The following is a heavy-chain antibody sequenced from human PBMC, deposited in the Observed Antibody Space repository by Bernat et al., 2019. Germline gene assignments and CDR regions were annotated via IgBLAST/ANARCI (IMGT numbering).Heavy chain of an antibody. J-gene: IGHJ6*02. Sequence: QVQLQQSGPGLVKPSQTLPLTCAISGDSVSSNSAAWNWIRQSPSRGLEWLGRTYYRSKWYNDYAVSVKSRITINPDTSKNQFSLQLNSVTPEDTAVYYCAREGRYCISTSCYAYYYYYGMDVWGQGTTVTVSS. CDR3: AREGRYCISTSCYAYYYYYGMDV. CDR1: GDSVSSNSAA. CDR2: TYYRSKWYN. V-gene: IGHV6-1*01. D-gene: IGHD2-2*01.